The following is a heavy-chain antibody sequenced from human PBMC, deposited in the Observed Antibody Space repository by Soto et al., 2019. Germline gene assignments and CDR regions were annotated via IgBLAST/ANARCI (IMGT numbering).Heavy chain of an antibody. D-gene: IGHD1-7*01. CDR2: ISAYNGNT. CDR1: GYTFTSYG. CDR3: ARGEGGGYNWHYGPYYYYYMDV. Sequence: QVPLVQSGAEVKKPGASVKVSCKASGYTFTSYGISWVRQAPGQGLEWMGWISAYNGNTNYAQKLQGRVTMTTDTATSKAYKELRSLRSDDTAVYYCARGEGGGYNWHYGPYYYYYMDVWGKGTTVTVSS. J-gene: IGHJ6*03. V-gene: IGHV1-18*01.